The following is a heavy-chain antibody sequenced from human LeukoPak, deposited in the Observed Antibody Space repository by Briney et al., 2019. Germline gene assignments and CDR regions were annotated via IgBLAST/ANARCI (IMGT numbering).Heavy chain of an antibody. V-gene: IGHV3-48*01. Sequence: GGSLRPSCAASGFTLSSYSMNWVRQAPGKGLEWVSFISSSSSPIYYADSVKGRFTISRDNAKNSLYLQMNSLRAEDTAVYYCARKYCSSTSCYFTNMDVWGKGTTVTVSS. CDR3: ARKYCSSTSCYFTNMDV. CDR1: GFTLSSYS. D-gene: IGHD2-2*01. J-gene: IGHJ6*03. CDR2: ISSSSSPI.